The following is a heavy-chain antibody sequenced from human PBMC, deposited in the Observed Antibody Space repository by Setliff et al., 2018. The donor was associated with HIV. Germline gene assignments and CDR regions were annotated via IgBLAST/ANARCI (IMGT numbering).Heavy chain of an antibody. CDR3: ARGDGTKYYYYYYMDV. D-gene: IGHD1-7*01. J-gene: IGHJ6*03. V-gene: IGHV4-61*09. Sequence: KPSETLSLTCTVSGGSISSGSYYWSWIRQPAGKGLEWIGHIYTSGSTNYNPSLKSRVTISVDTSTNQFSLKLSSVTAADTAVYYCARGDGTKYYYYYYMDVWGKGTTVTVSS. CDR1: GGSISSGSYY. CDR2: IYTSGST.